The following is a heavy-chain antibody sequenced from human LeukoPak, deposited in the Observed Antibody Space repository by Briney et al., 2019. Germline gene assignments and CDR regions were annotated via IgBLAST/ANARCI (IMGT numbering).Heavy chain of an antibody. CDR2: IIPIFGTA. Sequence: SVKVSCKASGGTFSSYAISWVRQAPGQGLEWMGGIIPIFGTANYAQKFQGRVTITADESTSTAYMELSSLRSEDTAVYYCAWTPWIQLWPARVDVWGQGTTVTVSS. CDR3: AWTPWIQLWPARVDV. V-gene: IGHV1-69*13. CDR1: GGTFSSYA. J-gene: IGHJ6*02. D-gene: IGHD5-18*01.